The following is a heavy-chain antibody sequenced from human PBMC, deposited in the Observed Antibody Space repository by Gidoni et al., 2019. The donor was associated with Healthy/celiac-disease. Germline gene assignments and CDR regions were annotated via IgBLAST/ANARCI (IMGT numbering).Heavy chain of an antibody. CDR2: INHSGST. CDR1: GGSFSGYY. Sequence: QVQLQQWGAGLLKPSETLSLTCAVYGGSFSGYYWSWIRTPPGKGLEGIGEINHSGSTNYNPSLKSRVTISVDTSKNQFSLKLSSVTAADTAVYYCARGRHEGYCSSTSCLNWFDPWGQGTLVTVSS. CDR3: ARGRHEGYCSSTSCLNWFDP. D-gene: IGHD2-2*01. J-gene: IGHJ5*02. V-gene: IGHV4-34*01.